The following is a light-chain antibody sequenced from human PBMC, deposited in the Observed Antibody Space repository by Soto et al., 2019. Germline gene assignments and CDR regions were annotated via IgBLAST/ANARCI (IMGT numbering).Light chain of an antibody. J-gene: IGLJ3*02. CDR2: EDN. CDR3: QSYASSKCV. V-gene: IGLV6-57*01. Sequence: NFMLTQPHSVSASPGKTVTISCTRSRGNIAANYVQWFQQRPGSSPTTVIYEDNHRPSGVPDRFSGSIDTSSNSASLTISGLTTADVADYHCQSYASSKCVFGGGTKLTVL. CDR1: RGNIAANY.